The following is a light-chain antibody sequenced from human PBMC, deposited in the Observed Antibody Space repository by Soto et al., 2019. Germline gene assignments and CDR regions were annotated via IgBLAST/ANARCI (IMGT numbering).Light chain of an antibody. J-gene: IGKJ2*01. CDR1: QSVTNY. CDR2: DVS. CDR3: QQRSNWPPGYT. V-gene: IGKV3-11*01. Sequence: ETVLTQSPATLSLSPGERATLSCRASQSVTNYLAWYQQKPGQAPRLLIYDVSNRATSIPARFSGSGSGTDFTLTLSSLEPEGFAVYYCQQRSNWPPGYTFGQGTKLEIK.